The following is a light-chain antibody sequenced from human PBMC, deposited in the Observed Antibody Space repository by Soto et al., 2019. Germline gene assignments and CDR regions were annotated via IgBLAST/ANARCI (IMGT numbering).Light chain of an antibody. J-gene: IGLJ1*01. Sequence: QSVLTQPPSVSGAPGQMVTISCTGSSSNIGSTYDVQWYQQLPGTAPKLLIHGNTNRPSGVPDRFPGSKSGTSASLAITGLQADDEADYYCQSYDDSLSVHYVFGTGTKVTVL. CDR3: QSYDDSLSVHYV. CDR1: SSNIGSTYD. CDR2: GNT. V-gene: IGLV1-40*01.